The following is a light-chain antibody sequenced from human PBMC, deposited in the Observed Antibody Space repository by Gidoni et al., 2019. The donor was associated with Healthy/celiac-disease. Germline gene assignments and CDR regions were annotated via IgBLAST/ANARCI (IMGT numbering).Light chain of an antibody. J-gene: IGKJ1*01. CDR2: GAS. V-gene: IGKV3-20*01. CDR3: QQYGSSSGA. CDR1: QAVSNSY. Sequence: ERVLTQSPGTLSLSPGERATLSCRASQAVSNSYLAWYVQKPGQAPRLLSYGASNRATGTPDRFSGSGSGTDITLTISRLEPEDFATYYCQQYGSSSGAFGQGTKVEIK.